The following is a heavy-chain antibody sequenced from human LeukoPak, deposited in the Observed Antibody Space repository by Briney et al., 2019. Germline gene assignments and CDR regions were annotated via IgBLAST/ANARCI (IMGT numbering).Heavy chain of an antibody. D-gene: IGHD6-25*01. CDR2: IYTGGST. V-gene: IGHV3-66*01. CDR3: ARVRSGEYFDY. Sequence: GGSLRLSCAASGFIVSSNYMSWVRQATGKGLEWVSVIYTGGSTYYADSVKGRFTISRDNSKNTLYLQMNSLRAEDTAVYYCARVRSGEYFDYWGQGTLVTDSS. CDR1: GFIVSSNY. J-gene: IGHJ4*02.